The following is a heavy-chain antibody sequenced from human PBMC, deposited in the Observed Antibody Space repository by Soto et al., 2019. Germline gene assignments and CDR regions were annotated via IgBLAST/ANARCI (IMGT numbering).Heavy chain of an antibody. D-gene: IGHD2-2*01. V-gene: IGHV3-23*01. CDR2: ISGSGGST. CDR1: GLTFSNYA. CDR3: AKGGTVVASTFDY. J-gene: IGHJ4*02. Sequence: EVQMLESGGGLVQPGGSLRLSCAASGLTFSNYAMSWVRQAPGKGLEWVSTISGSGGSTFSADSVKGRCTISRDNSKNTLYLQMNNLRAEDTAVYYCAKGGTVVASTFDYWGQGTLVTVSS.